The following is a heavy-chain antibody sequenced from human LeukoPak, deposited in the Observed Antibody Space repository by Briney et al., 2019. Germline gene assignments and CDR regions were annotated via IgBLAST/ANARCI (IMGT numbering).Heavy chain of an antibody. CDR1: GGTFSSYA. CDR2: IIPIFGTA. CDR3: AGIDYGDTEAGFDI. V-gene: IGHV1-69*05. Sequence: SVKVSCKASGGTFSSYAISWVRQAPGQGLEWMGGIIPIFGTANYAQKFQERVTITRDMSTSTAYMELSSLRSEDTAVYYCAGIDYGDTEAGFDIWGQGTMVTVSS. J-gene: IGHJ3*02. D-gene: IGHD4-17*01.